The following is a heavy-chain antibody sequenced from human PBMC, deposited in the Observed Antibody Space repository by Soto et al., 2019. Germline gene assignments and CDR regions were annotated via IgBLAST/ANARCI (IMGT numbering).Heavy chain of an antibody. D-gene: IGHD2-8*01. CDR1: GFTFRDFG. Sequence: HPGGSLRLSCAASGFTFRDFGMHWVRQTPDKGLEWVAVVSYDGTNQYYADSVKGRFTISRDNSKNTLFLQMNSLRSEDTAVYYCAMGGLYLQLPYGMDVWGQGTTVTVS. CDR3: AMGGLYLQLPYGMDV. CDR2: VSYDGTNQ. J-gene: IGHJ6*02. V-gene: IGHV3-30*03.